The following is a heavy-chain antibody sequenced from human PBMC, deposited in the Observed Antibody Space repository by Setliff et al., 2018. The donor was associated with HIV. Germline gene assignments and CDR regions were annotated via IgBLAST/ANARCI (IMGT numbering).Heavy chain of an antibody. Sequence: AGGSLRLSCAASGFTVSRFYMSWVRQAPGKGLEWVSVISSSSSYTNYADSVKGRFTISRDNAKNSLYLQMNSLRAEDTAVYYCARASYYYDSSGWVDYWGQGTLVTVSS. CDR1: GFTVSRFY. V-gene: IGHV3-11*03. J-gene: IGHJ4*02. CDR3: ARASYYYDSSGWVDY. CDR2: ISSSSSYT. D-gene: IGHD3-22*01.